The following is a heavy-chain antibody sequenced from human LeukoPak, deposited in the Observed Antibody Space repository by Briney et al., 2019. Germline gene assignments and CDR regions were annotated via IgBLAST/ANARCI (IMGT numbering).Heavy chain of an antibody. CDR3: ARVSGSLFDY. CDR2: ISYDGSNK. D-gene: IGHD1-26*01. V-gene: IGHV3-30*04. Sequence: GGSLRLSCAASGFTFSSYAMHWVRQAPGKGLEWVAVISYDGSNKYYADSVKGRFTISRDNSNNTLYLQMNSLRAEDTAVYCCARVSGSLFDYWGQGTLVTVSS. J-gene: IGHJ4*02. CDR1: GFTFSSYA.